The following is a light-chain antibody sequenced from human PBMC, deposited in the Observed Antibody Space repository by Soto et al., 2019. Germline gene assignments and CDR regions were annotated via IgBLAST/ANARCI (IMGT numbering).Light chain of an antibody. CDR1: TSTVGGFNV. CDR2: EGI. Sequence: QSALTQPASVSGSPGQSITISCTGTTSTVGGFNVVSWYQQHPGKTPKVIIYEGIKRPSGVSNRFSGSNSGSTASLTISGLHAEDEADYYCCSYVGATTYVFGTGTKLTVL. V-gene: IGLV2-23*01. J-gene: IGLJ1*01. CDR3: CSYVGATTYV.